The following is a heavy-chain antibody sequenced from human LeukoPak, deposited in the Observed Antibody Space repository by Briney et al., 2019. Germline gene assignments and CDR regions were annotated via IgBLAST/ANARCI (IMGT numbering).Heavy chain of an antibody. D-gene: IGHD1-26*01. CDR2: ISSSSSYI. Sequence: GGSLRLSCAASGFTFSSYSMNWARQAPGKGLEWVSSISSSSSYIYYADSVKGRFTISRDNAKNSLYLQMNSLRAEDTAVYYCARDKSYYGFFDYWGQGTLVTVSS. CDR3: ARDKSYYGFFDY. V-gene: IGHV3-21*01. CDR1: GFTFSSYS. J-gene: IGHJ4*02.